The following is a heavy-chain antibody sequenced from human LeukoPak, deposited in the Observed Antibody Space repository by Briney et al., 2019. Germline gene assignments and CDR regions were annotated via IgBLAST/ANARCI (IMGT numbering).Heavy chain of an antibody. V-gene: IGHV3-23*01. CDR3: AKPRGSCSSTSCYIDAFDI. CDR2: ISGSGGST. D-gene: IGHD2-2*01. J-gene: IGHJ3*02. Sequence: GGSLRLSCAASGFTFSSYAMSWVRQAPGKGLEWVSAISGSGGSTYYADSVKGRFTISRDNSKNTLYLQTNSLRAEDTAVYYCAKPRGSCSSTSCYIDAFDIWGQGTMVTVSS. CDR1: GFTFSSYA.